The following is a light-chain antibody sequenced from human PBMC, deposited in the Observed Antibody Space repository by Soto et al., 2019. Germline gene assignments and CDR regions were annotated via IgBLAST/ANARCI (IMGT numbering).Light chain of an antibody. CDR1: RSDVGGYNY. CDR3: SSYTSSSTPV. J-gene: IGLJ1*01. V-gene: IGLV2-14*01. Sequence: QSALTQPASVSGSPGQSITISCTGTRSDVGGYNYVSWYQQHPGKAPKLMIYEVSNRPSGVSNRFSGSKSGNTASLTISGLQAEDEADYYWSSYTSSSTPVFGTGTKVTVL. CDR2: EVS.